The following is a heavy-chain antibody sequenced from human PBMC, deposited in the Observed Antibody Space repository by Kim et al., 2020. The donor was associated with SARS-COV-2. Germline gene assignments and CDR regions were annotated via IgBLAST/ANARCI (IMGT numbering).Heavy chain of an antibody. V-gene: IGHV3-33*01. CDR3: AREGLEAAGEDY. CDR1: GFTFSSYG. CDR2: IWYDGSNK. Sequence: GGSLRLSCAASGFTFSSYGMHWVRQAPGKGLEWVAVIWYDGSNKYYADSVKGRFTISRDNSKNTLYLQMNSLRAEDTAVYYCAREGLEAAGEDYWGQGTLVTVSS. J-gene: IGHJ4*02. D-gene: IGHD6-13*01.